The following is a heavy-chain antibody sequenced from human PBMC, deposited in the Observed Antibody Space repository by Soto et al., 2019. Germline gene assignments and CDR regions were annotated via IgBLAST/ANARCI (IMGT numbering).Heavy chain of an antibody. CDR3: ARGRSRSWFAIDFDD. D-gene: IGHD3-10*01. CDR2: IIPVSGTT. CDR1: GGTFNTYS. V-gene: IGHV1-69*01. Sequence: QVQLVQSGAEVKKPGSSVKVSCRASGGTFNTYSISWVRQAPGHGLEWVGGIIPVSGTTKHAQKFQDRVTITAHESTTTVYMELSSLTSADTAIYYCARGRSRSWFAIDFDDWGQGTVVTVSA. J-gene: IGHJ4*02.